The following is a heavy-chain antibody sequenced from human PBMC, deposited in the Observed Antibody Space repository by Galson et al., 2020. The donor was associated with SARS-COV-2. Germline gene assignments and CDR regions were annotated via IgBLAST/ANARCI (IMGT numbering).Heavy chain of an antibody. CDR3: AGWYIRF. V-gene: IGHV3-48*02. CDR2: IGGSSDVI. Sequence: GGSLRLSCAASGFTFSTSYMSWVRQAPGKGLEWLSYIGGSSDVIKYADSVKGRFTISRDNAKNLLYLQMNSLRDEDTAVYYCAGWYIRFWGQGTLGTVSS. J-gene: IGHJ4*02. D-gene: IGHD6-19*01. CDR1: GFTFSTSY.